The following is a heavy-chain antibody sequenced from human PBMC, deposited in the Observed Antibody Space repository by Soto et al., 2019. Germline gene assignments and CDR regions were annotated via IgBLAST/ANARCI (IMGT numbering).Heavy chain of an antibody. J-gene: IGHJ4*02. Sequence: GGSLRLSCVASGFTFSSYWMTWVRQAPGKGLGWVANIKQDGSDKYYVDAVKGRFTISRDNAKNTLSLQMNSLRAEDTAVYYCAREIYDDYDSSGFDHWGQGTLVTVSS. V-gene: IGHV3-7*01. CDR1: GFTFSSYW. CDR2: IKQDGSDK. D-gene: IGHD3-22*01. CDR3: AREIYDDYDSSGFDH.